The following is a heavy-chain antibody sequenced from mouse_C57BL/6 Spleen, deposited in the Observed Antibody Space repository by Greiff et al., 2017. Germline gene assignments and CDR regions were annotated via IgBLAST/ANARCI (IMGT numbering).Heavy chain of an antibody. CDR2: IDPENGDT. V-gene: IGHV14-4*01. CDR3: RGGSGYNFDY. CDR1: GFNIKDDY. J-gene: IGHJ2*01. D-gene: IGHD3-2*02. Sequence: EVQLQQSGAELVRPGASVKLSCTASGFNIKDDYMHWVKQRPEQGLEWIGWIDPENGDTEYASKFQGKATITADTSSNTAYLQLSSLTSEDTAVYYCRGGSGYNFDYWGQGTTLTVSS.